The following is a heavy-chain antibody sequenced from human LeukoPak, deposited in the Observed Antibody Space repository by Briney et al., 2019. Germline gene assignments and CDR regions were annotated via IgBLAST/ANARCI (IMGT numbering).Heavy chain of an antibody. CDR3: ARVGGYDLPFDY. Sequence: PGGSLRLSCAASGFTFSSFAMNWVRQAPGKGLEWVSVIYSGGSTYYADSVKGRFTISRDNSKNTLYLQMNSLRAEDTAVYYCARVGGYDLPFDYWGQGTLVTVSS. CDR1: GFTFSSFA. J-gene: IGHJ4*02. CDR2: IYSGGST. V-gene: IGHV3-53*01. D-gene: IGHD5-12*01.